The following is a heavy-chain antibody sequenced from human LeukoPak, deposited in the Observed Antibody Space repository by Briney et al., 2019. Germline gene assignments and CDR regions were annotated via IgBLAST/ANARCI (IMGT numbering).Heavy chain of an antibody. D-gene: IGHD2-15*01. J-gene: IGHJ4*02. Sequence: GGSLRLSCAASGLAFSAYKMHWVRQAPRKGLVWVSRISTDGYTTDYADFVQGRLTASRDNTKNTWSLEMNSLRAEDTAVYYCVVGGSPGYWGQGTLVTVSS. CDR1: GLAFSAYK. V-gene: IGHV3-74*01. CDR3: VVGGSPGY. CDR2: ISTDGYTT.